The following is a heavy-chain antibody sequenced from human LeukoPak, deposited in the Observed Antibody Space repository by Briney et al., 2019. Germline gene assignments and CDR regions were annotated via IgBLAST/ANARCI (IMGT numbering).Heavy chain of an antibody. Sequence: PGGSLRLSCTGSGFTLGSYAMTWVRQAPGKGLEWVSSMNGGVFKTYYADYVKGRFTISRDNSKSTLYLQMNSLSAEDTAIYYCAKAAGDYHLANFESWGPGTLVTVSS. J-gene: IGHJ4*02. CDR1: GFTLGSYA. CDR2: MNGGVFKT. D-gene: IGHD4-17*01. V-gene: IGHV3-23*01. CDR3: AKAAGDYHLANFES.